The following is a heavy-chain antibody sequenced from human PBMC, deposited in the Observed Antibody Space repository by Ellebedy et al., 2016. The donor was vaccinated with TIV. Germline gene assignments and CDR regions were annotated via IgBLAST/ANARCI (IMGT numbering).Heavy chain of an antibody. J-gene: IGHJ4*02. CDR1: GYTFTDFD. V-gene: IGHV1-8*01. D-gene: IGHD3-22*01. CDR3: ARDLLGSADY. Sequence: AASVKVSCKASGYTFTDFDINWVRQATGQGLEWVGWMNPNSGNTGSAQKFQGRVTITADKSTSTAYMELRSLRSEDTAVYYCARDLLGSADYWGQGTLVTVSS. CDR2: MNPNSGNT.